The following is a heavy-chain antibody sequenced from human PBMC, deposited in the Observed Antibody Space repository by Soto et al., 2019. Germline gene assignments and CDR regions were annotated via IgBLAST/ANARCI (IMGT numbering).Heavy chain of an antibody. D-gene: IGHD2-8*02. V-gene: IGHV1-18*04. CDR1: GYTFTSYG. J-gene: IGHJ4*02. Sequence: ASVKVSCKASGYTFTSYGISWVRQAPGQGLEWMGWISAYNGNTNYAQKLQGRVTMTTDTSTSTAYMELRSLRSDATAVYYCARVPRGTTGSYFDYWGQGTLVTVSS. CDR2: ISAYNGNT. CDR3: ARVPRGTTGSYFDY.